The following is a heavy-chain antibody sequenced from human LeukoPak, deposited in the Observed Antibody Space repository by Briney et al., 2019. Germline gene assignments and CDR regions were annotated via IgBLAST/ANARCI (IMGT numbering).Heavy chain of an antibody. CDR3: ARNHIVTGTYFDS. J-gene: IGHJ4*02. Sequence: PSETLSLTCTVSGDFISSYYWNWIRQPAGKGLEWIGRIYASGYTEYNPSLQTRVTMSVDTSKNEFSLKVDTVTAADTAVYFCARNHIVTGTYFDSWGQGILVTVSS. D-gene: IGHD3-10*01. CDR2: IYASGYT. V-gene: IGHV4-4*07. CDR1: GDFISSYY.